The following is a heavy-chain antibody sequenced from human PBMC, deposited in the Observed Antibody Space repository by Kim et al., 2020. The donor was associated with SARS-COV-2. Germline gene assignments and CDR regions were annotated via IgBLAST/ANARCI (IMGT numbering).Heavy chain of an antibody. D-gene: IGHD6-6*01. Sequence: LKSRVTISVDTSKNQFALKRSSVTAADTAVYYCARDAPYSSSSGGDAFDIWGQGTMVTVSS. J-gene: IGHJ3*02. V-gene: IGHV4-31*02. CDR3: ARDAPYSSSSGGDAFDI.